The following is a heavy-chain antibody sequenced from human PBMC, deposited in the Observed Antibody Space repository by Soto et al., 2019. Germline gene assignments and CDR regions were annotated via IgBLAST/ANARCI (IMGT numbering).Heavy chain of an antibody. CDR3: SRLKRNGPYGMEV. V-gene: IGHV1-69*13. CDR1: AGRFTYT. Sequence: SVXVSFKACAGRFTYTLSLWRQAPGQGLEWMGGIIPIFGTANYAQKFQGRVTITADESTKTAYMELSTLRSEDTAVYYCSRLKRNGPYGMEVWGQRTTVTVS. J-gene: IGHJ6*02. CDR2: IIPIFGTA. D-gene: IGHD1-1*01.